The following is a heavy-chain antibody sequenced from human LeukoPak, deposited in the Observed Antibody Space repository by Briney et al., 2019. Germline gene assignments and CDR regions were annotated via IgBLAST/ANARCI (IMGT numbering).Heavy chain of an antibody. CDR3: AKGAFRDQVQGYYYMDV. CDR1: GFAFSSYW. D-gene: IGHD3-10*01. J-gene: IGHJ6*03. CDR2: IKQDGSEK. V-gene: IGHV3-7*01. Sequence: GGSLRLSCAASGFAFSSYWMSWVRQAPGKGLEWVANIKQDGSEKYYVDSVKGRFIISRDNAKNSLYLQMNSLRAEDTAVYYCAKGAFRDQVQGYYYMDVWGKGTTVTVSS.